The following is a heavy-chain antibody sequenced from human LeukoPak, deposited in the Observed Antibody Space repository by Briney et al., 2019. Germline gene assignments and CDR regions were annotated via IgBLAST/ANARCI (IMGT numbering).Heavy chain of an antibody. J-gene: IGHJ3*02. D-gene: IGHD3-3*01. Sequence: SQTLSLTCAISGDSVSSNSAAWNWIRQSPSRGLEWLGRTYYRSKWYNDYAVSVKSRITINPDTSKNQFSLQLNSVTPEDTAVYYCARVSAITIFGVVTLWHAFDIWGQGTMVTVSS. CDR1: GDSVSSNSAA. CDR3: ARVSAITIFGVVTLWHAFDI. CDR2: TYYRSKWYN. V-gene: IGHV6-1*01.